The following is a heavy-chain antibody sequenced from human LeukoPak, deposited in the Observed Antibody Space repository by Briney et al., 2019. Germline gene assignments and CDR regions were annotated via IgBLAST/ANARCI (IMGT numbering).Heavy chain of an antibody. Sequence: GESLKISCKGSGYSFTSYWIGWVRQMPGKGLEWMGIIYPGDSDTRYSPPFQGQVTISADKSISTAYLQESSLKASYTAMYYCARHSSGWYFDYWGQGTLVTVSS. CDR3: ARHSSGWYFDY. CDR1: GYSFTSYW. J-gene: IGHJ4*02. CDR2: IYPGDSDT. V-gene: IGHV5-51*01. D-gene: IGHD6-19*01.